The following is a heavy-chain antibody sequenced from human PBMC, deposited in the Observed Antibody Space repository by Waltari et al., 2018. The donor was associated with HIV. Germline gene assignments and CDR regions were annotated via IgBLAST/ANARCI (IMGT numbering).Heavy chain of an antibody. CDR1: AFNFNLYG. J-gene: IGHJ6*02. CDR3: ATAPWVGMDV. D-gene: IGHD1-26*01. V-gene: IGHV1-18*01. CDR2: IRPYTVTT. Sequence: QVYLVQSGPEVQKPGASVKISCKASAFNFNLYGISWVRQAPGQGLEWIGWIRPYTVTTDYAQKFQGRVTMTTDTSTTTAYMELRSLRSDDTAFYYCATAPWVGMDVWGQGTTVIVSS.